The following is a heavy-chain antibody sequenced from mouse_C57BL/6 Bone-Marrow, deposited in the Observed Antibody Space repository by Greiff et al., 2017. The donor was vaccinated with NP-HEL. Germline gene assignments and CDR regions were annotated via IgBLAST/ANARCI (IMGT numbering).Heavy chain of an antibody. CDR3: ARTLRMDY. CDR1: GYTFTSYW. Sequence: QVQLQQSGAELVMPGASVKLSCKASGYTFTSYWMHWVKQRPGQGLEWIGEIDPSDSYTNYNQKFKGKSTLTVDKSSSTAYMQLSSLTSEDSAVYYCARTLRMDYWGQGTSVTVSS. D-gene: IGHD1-1*01. J-gene: IGHJ4*01. V-gene: IGHV1-69*01. CDR2: IDPSDSYT.